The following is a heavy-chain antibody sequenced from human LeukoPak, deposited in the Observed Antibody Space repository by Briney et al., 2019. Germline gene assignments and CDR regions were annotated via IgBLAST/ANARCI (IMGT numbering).Heavy chain of an antibody. CDR3: AKDRVRVVTAFDI. CDR1: GFTFSSYA. CDR2: ISGSGGST. D-gene: IGHD4-23*01. V-gene: IGHV3-23*01. Sequence: GGSLRLPCAASGFTFSSYAMSWVRQAPGKGLEWVSAISGSGGSTYYADSVKGRFTISRDNSKNTLYLQMNSLRAEDTAVYYCAKDRVRVVTAFDIWGQGTMVTVSS. J-gene: IGHJ3*02.